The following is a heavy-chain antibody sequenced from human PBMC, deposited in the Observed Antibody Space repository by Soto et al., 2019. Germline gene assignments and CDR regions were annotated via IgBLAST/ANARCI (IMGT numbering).Heavy chain of an antibody. CDR2: ISYDESTT. V-gene: IGHV3-30*18. Sequence: GGSLRLSCAASGFSFSRYGVHWVRQAPGKGLEWVAVISYDESTTFYADSVKGRFTISRDNSKNTLFLQMNSLRPEDTAVYYCSKAMIGSYDSDAFDVWGQGTMVTVSS. D-gene: IGHD3-22*01. CDR1: GFSFSRYG. J-gene: IGHJ3*01. CDR3: SKAMIGSYDSDAFDV.